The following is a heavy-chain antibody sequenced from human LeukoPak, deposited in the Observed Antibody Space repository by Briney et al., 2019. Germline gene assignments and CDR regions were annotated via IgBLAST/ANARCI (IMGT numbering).Heavy chain of an antibody. J-gene: IGHJ4*02. CDR1: GFTFSSYA. D-gene: IGHD1-26*01. Sequence: PGGSLRLSCAASGFTFSSYAMMWVRLAPGKGLEWVSAITGSSVNTYYADSVKGRFTISRDNAKNSLYLQMNSLRAEDTAVYYCARDSGSYWGGYYFDYWGQGTLVTVSS. CDR2: ITGSSVNT. CDR3: ARDSGSYWGGYYFDY. V-gene: IGHV3-23*01.